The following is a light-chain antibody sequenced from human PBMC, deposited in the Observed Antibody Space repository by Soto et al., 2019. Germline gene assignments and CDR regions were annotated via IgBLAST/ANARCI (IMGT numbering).Light chain of an antibody. CDR2: VSS. CDR3: QQYNKWPPWT. J-gene: IGKJ1*01. CDR1: QSIGSN. V-gene: IGKV3-15*01. Sequence: EIVMTQSPATLSVSPGERATLSCRASQSIGSNLAWYQQKPGQAPRLVIYVSSIRASDFPARFSGSGSGTEFTLTISGLQSDDFAVYFCQQYNKWPPWTFGHGTKVEIK.